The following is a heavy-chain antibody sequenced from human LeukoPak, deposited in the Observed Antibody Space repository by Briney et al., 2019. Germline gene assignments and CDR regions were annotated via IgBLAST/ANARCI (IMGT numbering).Heavy chain of an antibody. CDR3: ARQDSSGWYSD. CDR2: IYYSGST. D-gene: IGHD6-19*01. CDR1: GGSIRSGGYY. J-gene: IGHJ4*02. Sequence: SQTLSLTCTVSGGSIRSGGYYWSWIRQHPGKGLEWIGYIYYSGSTYYNPSLKSRVTISVDTSKNQFSLKLSSVTAADTAVYYCARQDSSGWYSDWGQGTLVTVSS. V-gene: IGHV4-31*03.